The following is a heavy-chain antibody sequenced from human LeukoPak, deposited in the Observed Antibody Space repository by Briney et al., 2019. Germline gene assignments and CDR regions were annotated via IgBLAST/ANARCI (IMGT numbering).Heavy chain of an antibody. CDR2: INHSGST. J-gene: IGHJ5*02. CDR1: GGSFSGYY. CDR3: ARDYDVLTAYPPTQLFDP. V-gene: IGHV4-34*01. Sequence: SETLSLTCAVYGGSFSGYYWSWIRQPPGKGLEWIGEINHSGSTNYNPSLKSRVTVSVDTSKNQFSLKLSSVTAADTAVYYCARDYDVLTAYPPTQLFDPWGQGTLVTVSS. D-gene: IGHD3-9*01.